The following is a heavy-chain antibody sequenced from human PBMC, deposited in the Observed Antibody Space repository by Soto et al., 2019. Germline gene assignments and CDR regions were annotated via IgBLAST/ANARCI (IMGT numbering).Heavy chain of an antibody. D-gene: IGHD3-9*01. CDR2: INQNGSER. Sequence: EVELVESGGGLVQPGGSLRLSCAATGFMFSSYWMTWVRQAPGKGLEWVANINQNGSERYYVDSVEGRFTISRDNAKNSVLLQMENLRVEDTAMYYCATDILDFWGRGTLVTVSS. CDR3: ATDILDF. CDR1: GFMFSSYW. J-gene: IGHJ4*02. V-gene: IGHV3-7*05.